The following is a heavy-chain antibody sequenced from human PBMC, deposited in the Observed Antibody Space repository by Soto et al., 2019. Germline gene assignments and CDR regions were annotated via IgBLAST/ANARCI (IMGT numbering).Heavy chain of an antibody. Sequence: TCTVSGGSISSYYWSWIRQPAGKGLEWIGRIYTSGSTNYNPSLKSRVTMSVDTSKNQFSLKLSSVTAADTAVYYCARDVVPYYDFWSGGYGMDVWGQGTTVTVSS. D-gene: IGHD3-3*01. CDR3: ARDVVPYYDFWSGGYGMDV. CDR1: GGSISSYY. J-gene: IGHJ6*02. CDR2: IYTSGST. V-gene: IGHV4-4*07.